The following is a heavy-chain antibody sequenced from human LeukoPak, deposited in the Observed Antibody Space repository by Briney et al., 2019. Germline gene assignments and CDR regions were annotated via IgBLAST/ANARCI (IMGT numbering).Heavy chain of an antibody. CDR2: ISAYNGNT. J-gene: IGHJ6*02. Sequence: GASVTVSCMASGYTFTSYGISWVRQAPGQGLEWMGWISAYNGNTNYAQKLQGRVTMTTDTSTSTAYMELRSLRSDDPAVYYCARGYCSGGSCYEAYYYYGMDVWGQGTTVTVSS. CDR3: ARGYCSGGSCYEAYYYYGMDV. CDR1: GYTFTSYG. V-gene: IGHV1-18*01. D-gene: IGHD2-15*01.